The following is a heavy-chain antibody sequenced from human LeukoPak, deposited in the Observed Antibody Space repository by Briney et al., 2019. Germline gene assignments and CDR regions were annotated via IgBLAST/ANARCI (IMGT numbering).Heavy chain of an antibody. CDR2: INTKSGGT. Sequence: ASVKVSCKTSGCTFTGNYMHWVRQAPGQGLEWLGWINTKSGGTKPAREFQGRVTMTRDTSISTAYMELSRLTSDDTAVYYCARATNWTDAGIDYWGQGSLVTVSS. CDR1: GCTFTGNY. J-gene: IGHJ4*02. CDR3: ARATNWTDAGIDY. V-gene: IGHV1-2*02. D-gene: IGHD1-1*01.